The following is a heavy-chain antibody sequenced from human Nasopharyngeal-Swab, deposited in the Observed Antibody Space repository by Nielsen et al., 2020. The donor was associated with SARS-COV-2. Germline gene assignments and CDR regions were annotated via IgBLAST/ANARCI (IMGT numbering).Heavy chain of an antibody. V-gene: IGHV4-31*03. D-gene: IGHD3-22*01. J-gene: IGHJ3*02. CDR1: GGSISSGGYY. CDR3: ARAAITMIVVVSAFDI. CDR2: IYYSGST. Sequence: SETLSLTCTVSGGSISSGGYYWSWIRQHPGKGLEWIGYIYYSGSTYYNPSLKSRVTISVDTSKNQFPLKLSSVTAADTAVYYCARAAITMIVVVSAFDIWGQGTMVTVSS.